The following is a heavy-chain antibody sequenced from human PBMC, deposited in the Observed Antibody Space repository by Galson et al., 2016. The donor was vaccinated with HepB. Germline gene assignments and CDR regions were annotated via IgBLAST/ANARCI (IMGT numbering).Heavy chain of an antibody. Sequence: TLSLTCTVSGGSISSGSYYWSWIRQPAGKGLEWIGRIYTSGSTNYNPSLKSRVTISVDTSKNQFSLKLTSVAAADTAVYYCARGLRYCSGGSCYLPSGHYFDYWGQGTLVTVSS. CDR3: ARGLRYCSGGSCYLPSGHYFDY. CDR1: GGSISSGSYY. CDR2: IYTSGST. D-gene: IGHD2-15*01. V-gene: IGHV4-61*02. J-gene: IGHJ4*02.